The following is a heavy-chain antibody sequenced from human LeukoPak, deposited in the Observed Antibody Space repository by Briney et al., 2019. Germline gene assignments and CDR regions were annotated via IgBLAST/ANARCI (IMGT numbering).Heavy chain of an antibody. CDR3: ATHTMVRGVIPTEFDY. Sequence: SVKVSCKASGGTFSSYAISWVRQAPGQGLEWMGRIIPIFGTANYAQKFQGRVTITTDKSTSTAYMELSSLRSEETAVYYCATHTMVRGVIPTEFDYWGQGTLVTVSS. D-gene: IGHD3-10*01. J-gene: IGHJ4*02. CDR2: IIPIFGTA. V-gene: IGHV1-69*05. CDR1: GGTFSSYA.